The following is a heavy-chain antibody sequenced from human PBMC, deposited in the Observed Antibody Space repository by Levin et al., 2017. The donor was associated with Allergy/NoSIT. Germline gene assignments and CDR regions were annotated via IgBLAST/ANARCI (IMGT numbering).Heavy chain of an antibody. Sequence: GESLKISCAASGFTFSSYGMHWVRQAPGKGLEWVAVISYDGSNKYYADSVKGRFTISRDNSKNTLYLQMNSLRAEDTAVYYCTKGLVIDYRGKGTLVTVSA. CDR3: TKGLVIDY. CDR1: GFTFSSYG. V-gene: IGHV3-30*18. D-gene: IGHD6-19*01. J-gene: IGHJ4*02. CDR2: ISYDGSNK.